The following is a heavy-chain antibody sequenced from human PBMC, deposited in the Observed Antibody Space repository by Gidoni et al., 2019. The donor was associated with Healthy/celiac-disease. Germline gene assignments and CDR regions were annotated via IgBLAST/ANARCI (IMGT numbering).Heavy chain of an antibody. D-gene: IGHD6-13*01. Sequence: EVQLVESGGGLVQPGRSLRLSCAASGFTFDAYAMHWVRQAPGKGLEWVSGISWNSGSIGYADSVKGRFTISRDNAKNSLYLQMNSLRAEDTALYYCARTDSSSWYDRGYFQHWGQGTLVTVSS. CDR3: ARTDSSSWYDRGYFQH. J-gene: IGHJ1*01. CDR1: GFTFDAYA. CDR2: ISWNSGSI. V-gene: IGHV3-9*01.